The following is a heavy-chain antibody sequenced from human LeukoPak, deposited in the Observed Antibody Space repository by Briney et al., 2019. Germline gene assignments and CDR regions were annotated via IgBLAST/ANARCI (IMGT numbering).Heavy chain of an antibody. Sequence: SQTLSLTCAISGDSVSTNSATWTWLRQSPSRGLEWLGRAYYRSKWYNDYAVSMKSRITINPDTSKNQFSLQLNSVTPEDTAVYYCARLVGASWFDSWGQGTLVTVSS. CDR1: GDSVSTNSAT. CDR2: AYYRSKWYN. D-gene: IGHD1-26*01. CDR3: ARLVGASWFDS. V-gene: IGHV6-1*01. J-gene: IGHJ5*01.